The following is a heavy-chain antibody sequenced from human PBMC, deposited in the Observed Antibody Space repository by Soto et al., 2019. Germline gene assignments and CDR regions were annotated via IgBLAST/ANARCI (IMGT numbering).Heavy chain of an antibody. V-gene: IGHV1-18*01. D-gene: IGHD6-19*01. CDR3: ARKLTPGYSSGWPLDY. CDR1: GYTFTSYG. CDR2: ISAYNGNT. Sequence: ASVKVSCKASGYTFTSYGISWVLQAPGQGLEWMGWISAYNGNTNYAQKLQGRVTMTTDTSTSTAYMELRSLRSDDTAVYYCARKLTPGYSSGWPLDYWGQGTLVTVSS. J-gene: IGHJ4*02.